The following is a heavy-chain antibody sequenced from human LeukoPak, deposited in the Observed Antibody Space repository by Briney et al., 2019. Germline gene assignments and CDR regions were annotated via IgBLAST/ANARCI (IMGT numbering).Heavy chain of an antibody. CDR2: ISWNSGSI. Sequence: QPGRSLRLSCAASGFTFDDYAMHWVRQAPGKGLEWVSGISWNSGSIGYADSVKGRFTISRGNAKNSLYLQMNSLRAEDTALYYCAKESKDSGDYEYWGQGTLVTVSS. J-gene: IGHJ4*02. CDR3: AKESKDSGDYEY. V-gene: IGHV3-9*01. D-gene: IGHD4-17*01. CDR1: GFTFDDYA.